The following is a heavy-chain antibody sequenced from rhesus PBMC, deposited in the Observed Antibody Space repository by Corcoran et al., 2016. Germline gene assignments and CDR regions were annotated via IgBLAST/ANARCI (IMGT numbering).Heavy chain of an antibody. V-gene: IGHV3-201*01. J-gene: IGHJ4*01. D-gene: IGHD6-25*01. CDR1: GFTFDDYA. Sequence: EVQLVESGGGVVQPGGSLRLSCAASGFTFDDYAMHWVRQAPGKGLEWVSGIRWSGASTYYADAGKGQFTISRDNAKNSLYLQMGSLRAEDTALYDCARVEKWGGSHHFDYWGQGVLVTVSS. CDR2: IRWSGAST. CDR3: ARVEKWGGSHHFDY.